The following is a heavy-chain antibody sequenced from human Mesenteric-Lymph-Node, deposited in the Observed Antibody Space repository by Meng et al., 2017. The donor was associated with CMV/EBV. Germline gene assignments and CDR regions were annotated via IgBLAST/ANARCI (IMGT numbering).Heavy chain of an antibody. Sequence: SETLSLTCTVSGGSISSYYWNWIRQSPGKGLEWIGSIYYSGTTNYNPSLKSRVTISVDTSKNQFSLKLTSMTAADTAVYYCARVRFDFGSGYWFDFWGQGTLVTVSS. D-gene: IGHD3-3*01. J-gene: IGHJ4*02. V-gene: IGHV4-59*01. CDR3: ARVRFDFGSGYWFDF. CDR2: IYYSGTT. CDR1: GGSISSYY.